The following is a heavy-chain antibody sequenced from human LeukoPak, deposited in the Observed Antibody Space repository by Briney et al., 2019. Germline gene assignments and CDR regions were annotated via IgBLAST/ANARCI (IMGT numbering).Heavy chain of an antibody. CDR2: INHSGST. V-gene: IGHV4-30-2*01. D-gene: IGHD3-22*01. J-gene: IGHJ5*02. CDR3: ASRPYDSSGYYYVRDNWFDP. CDR1: GGSISSGGYY. Sequence: SQTLSLTCTVSGGSISSGGYYWSWIRQPPGKGLEWIGEINHSGSTNYNPSLKSRVTISVDTSKNQFSLKLSSVTAADTAVYYCASRPYDSSGYYYVRDNWFDPWGQGTLVTVSS.